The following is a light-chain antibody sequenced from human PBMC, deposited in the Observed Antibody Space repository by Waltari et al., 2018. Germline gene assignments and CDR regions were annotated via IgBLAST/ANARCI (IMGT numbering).Light chain of an antibody. V-gene: IGLV2-14*01. Sequence: QSALTQPASVSGSPGQSITISCTGTSSAVGRSNYVSWFQQHPGKAPKLIIYEVTKRPSGVSSRFSGSKSGNTASLTISGLQAEDEADYYCTSYTTSHTYVFGTGTTVPVL. CDR1: SSAVGRSNY. CDR3: TSYTTSHTYV. CDR2: EVT. J-gene: IGLJ1*01.